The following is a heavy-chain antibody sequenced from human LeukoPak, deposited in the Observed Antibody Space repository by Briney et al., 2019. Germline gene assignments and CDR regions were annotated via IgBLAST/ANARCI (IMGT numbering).Heavy chain of an antibody. J-gene: IGHJ4*02. D-gene: IGHD1-26*01. CDR3: AKAGSIRFDY. Sequence: GGSLRLSCAASGFTFSSSAMSWVRQAPGKGLEWVSGISGRDGSTYYADSVKGRFTISRDNYKNTLYLQMNSLRAEDTAVYYCAKAGSIRFDYWGQGTLVTVSS. V-gene: IGHV3-23*01. CDR1: GFTFSSSA. CDR2: ISGRDGST.